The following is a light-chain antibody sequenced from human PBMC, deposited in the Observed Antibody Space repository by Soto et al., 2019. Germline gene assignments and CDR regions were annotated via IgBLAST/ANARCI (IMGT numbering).Light chain of an antibody. V-gene: IGKV3-11*01. J-gene: IGKJ3*01. Sequence: EIVLTQSPATLSLSPGERATLSCRASQSVSSYLAWYQQKPGQAPRLLIYDASNRASGIPARFSGSGSETDFTLTISSLEPEDFAVYDCEQHNIGLTFGPGTIVDLK. CDR1: QSVSSY. CDR3: EQHNIGLT. CDR2: DAS.